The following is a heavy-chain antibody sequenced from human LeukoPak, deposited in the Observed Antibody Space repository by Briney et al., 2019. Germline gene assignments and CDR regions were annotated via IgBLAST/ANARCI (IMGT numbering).Heavy chain of an antibody. J-gene: IGHJ6*03. V-gene: IGHV3-7*01. Sequence: GRSLRLSCAASGFTFSSYWMTWVRQAPGKGLEWVANIKQDGSEKYYVDSVKGRFTISRDNAKNSLYLQMNSLRAEDTAVYYCARDSPPARPYYYYYYMDVWGKGTTVTVSS. CDR2: IKQDGSEK. D-gene: IGHD6-6*01. CDR1: GFTFSSYW. CDR3: ARDSPPARPYYYYYYMDV.